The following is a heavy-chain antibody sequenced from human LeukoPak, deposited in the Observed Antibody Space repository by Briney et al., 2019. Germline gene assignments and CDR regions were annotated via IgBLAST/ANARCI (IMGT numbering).Heavy chain of an antibody. CDR2: IYYSGST. CDR1: GGSLSSYY. V-gene: IGHV4-59*01. J-gene: IGHJ4*02. CDR3: ARGGIRNYFDY. Sequence: SETLSLTCTVSGGSLSSYYWSWIRQPPGKGLEWIGYIYYSGSTNYNPSLKSRVTISVDTSKNQFSLKLSSVTAADTAVYYCARGGIRNYFDYWGQGTLVTVSS. D-gene: IGHD3-16*01.